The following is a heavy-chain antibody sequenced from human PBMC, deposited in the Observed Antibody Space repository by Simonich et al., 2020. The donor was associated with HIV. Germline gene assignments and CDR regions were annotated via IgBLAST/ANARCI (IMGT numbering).Heavy chain of an antibody. CDR3: AREGTGTRYSFDL. D-gene: IGHD1-1*01. CDR1: GYSFTTYV. Sequence: QVQLVQSGNEVKKPGASVKVSCKASGYSFTTYVISWLRQAPGQGLEWMGWISPYNGNKKFEQKFQCRGTMTTDTSTNTAYMELRSLRSDDTAVYYCAREGTGTRYSFDLWGQGTLVTVSS. V-gene: IGHV1-18*01. CDR2: ISPYNGNK. J-gene: IGHJ5*02.